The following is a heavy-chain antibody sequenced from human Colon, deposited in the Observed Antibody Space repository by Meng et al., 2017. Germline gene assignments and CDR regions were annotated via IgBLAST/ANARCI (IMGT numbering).Heavy chain of an antibody. Sequence: QVLLQEAGPRLVKPSETLSLTCTVSGGSISSYYWTWIRQPAGKGLEWIGRIYSSGSTNYNPSLKSRVTMSVDTSKNQVSLNLTSVTAADTAVYYCARDGSGSRPFDYWGQGTLVTVSS. D-gene: IGHD3-10*01. V-gene: IGHV4-4*07. CDR2: IYSSGST. J-gene: IGHJ4*02. CDR1: GGSISSYY. CDR3: ARDGSGSRPFDY.